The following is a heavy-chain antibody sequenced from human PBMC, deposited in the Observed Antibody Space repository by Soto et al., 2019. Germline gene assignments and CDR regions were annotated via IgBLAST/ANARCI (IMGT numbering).Heavy chain of an antibody. V-gene: IGHV5-51*01. CDR3: ARHTAHCSSTSCQSYYYYYGMDA. Sequence: AGESLKISCKGSGYSFTSYWIGWVRQMPGKGLEWMGIIYPGDSDTRYSPSFQGQVTISADKSISTAYLQWSSLKASDTAMYYCARHTAHCSSTSCQSYYYYYGMDAWGQGTTVTVSS. D-gene: IGHD2-2*01. J-gene: IGHJ6*02. CDR1: GYSFTSYW. CDR2: IYPGDSDT.